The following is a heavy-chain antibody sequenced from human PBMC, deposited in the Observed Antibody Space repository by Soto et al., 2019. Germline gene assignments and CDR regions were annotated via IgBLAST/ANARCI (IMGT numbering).Heavy chain of an antibody. CDR2: IYYSGST. D-gene: IGHD3-10*01. CDR3: ARVWGGAFDI. Sequence: SETLSLTCTVSGGSISSYYWSWIRQPPGKGLEWIGYIYYSGSTNYNPSLKSRVTISVDTSKNQFSLKLSSVTAADAAVYYCARVWGGAFDIWGQGTMVTVSS. V-gene: IGHV4-59*01. CDR1: GGSISSYY. J-gene: IGHJ3*02.